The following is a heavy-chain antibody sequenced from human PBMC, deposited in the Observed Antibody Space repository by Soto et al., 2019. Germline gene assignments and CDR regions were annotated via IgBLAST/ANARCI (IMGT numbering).Heavy chain of an antibody. CDR3: ARLFHYDSSGSPNWFDP. CDR2: IYPGDSDT. CDR1: GYSFTSYW. Sequence: EVQLVQSGAEVKKPGESLKISCKGSGYSFTSYWIAWVRQVPGKGLEWMGIIYPGDSDTRYSPSFQGQVTISADQSSNTAYLQWSSLKASDTAMYYCARLFHYDSSGSPNWFDPWGQGTLVTVSS. D-gene: IGHD3-22*01. V-gene: IGHV5-51*01. J-gene: IGHJ5*02.